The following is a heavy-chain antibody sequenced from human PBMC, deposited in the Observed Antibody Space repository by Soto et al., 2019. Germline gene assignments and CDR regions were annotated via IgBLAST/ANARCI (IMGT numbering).Heavy chain of an antibody. CDR3: AKDKGPDYYDSRSQGLYYYYGMDV. CDR1: GFTFDDYA. D-gene: IGHD3-22*01. Sequence: PGGSLRLSCAASGFTFDDYAMHWVRQAPGKGLEWVSGISWNSGSIGYADSVKGRFTISRDNAKNSLYLQMNSQRAEDTALYYCAKDKGPDYYDSRSQGLYYYYGMDVSGQGTTVTVSS. V-gene: IGHV3-9*01. J-gene: IGHJ6*02. CDR2: ISWNSGSI.